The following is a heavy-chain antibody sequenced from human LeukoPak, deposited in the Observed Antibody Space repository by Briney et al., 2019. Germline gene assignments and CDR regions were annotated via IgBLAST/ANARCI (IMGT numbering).Heavy chain of an antibody. CDR2: IYYSGST. D-gene: IGHD6-19*01. CDR3: ARINGEEWLVRGAFDY. Sequence: SETLSLTCTVSGGSISSYYWSWIRQPPGKGLEWIGYIYYSGSTYYNPSLKSRVTISVDTSKNQFSLKLSSVTAADTAVYYCARINGEEWLVRGAFDYWGQGTLVTVSS. CDR1: GGSISSYY. J-gene: IGHJ4*02. V-gene: IGHV4-59*08.